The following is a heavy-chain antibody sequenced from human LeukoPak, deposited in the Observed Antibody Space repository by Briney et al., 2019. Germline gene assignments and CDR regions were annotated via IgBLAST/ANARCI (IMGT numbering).Heavy chain of an antibody. V-gene: IGHV3-74*01. D-gene: IGHD3-22*01. CDR1: GFTFSSYA. CDR3: ARDRGQYYDSSGYRVDYFDY. CDR2: INSDGSST. J-gene: IGHJ4*02. Sequence: PGGSLRLSCAASGFTFSSYAMSWVRQAPGKGLVWVSRINSDGSSTSYADSVKGRFTISRDNAKNTLYLQMNSLRAEDTAVYYCARDRGQYYDSSGYRVDYFDYWGQGTLVTVSS.